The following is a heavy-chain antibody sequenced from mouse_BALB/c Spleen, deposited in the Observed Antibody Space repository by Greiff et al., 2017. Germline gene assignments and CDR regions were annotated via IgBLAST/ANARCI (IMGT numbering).Heavy chain of an antibody. D-gene: IGHD3-2*01. J-gene: IGHJ4*01. CDR3: ARWRQLDAMDY. V-gene: IGHV1S56*01. Sequence: VKLMESGPELVKPGASVRISCKASGYTFTSYYIHWVKQRPGQGLEWIGWIYPGNVNTKYNEKFKGKATLTADKSSSTAYMQLSSLTSEDSAVYFCARWRQLDAMDYWGQGTSVTVSS. CDR1: GYTFTSYY. CDR2: IYPGNVNT.